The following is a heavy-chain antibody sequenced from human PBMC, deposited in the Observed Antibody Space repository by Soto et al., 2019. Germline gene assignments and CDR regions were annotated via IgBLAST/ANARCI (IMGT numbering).Heavy chain of an antibody. V-gene: IGHV4-31*03. CDR2: ISYSGST. D-gene: IGHD3-3*01. CDR3: AREHSEWFSADY. CDR1: GDSINSGGYS. Sequence: QVQLQESGPGLVKPSQTLSLICSVSGDSINSGGYSWNWIRQYPGKGLEWIGYISYSGSTSYNPSLKSRVTISGDTSKNQFSLKLSSVTAADTAVYYCAREHSEWFSADYWGQGTLVTISS. J-gene: IGHJ4*02.